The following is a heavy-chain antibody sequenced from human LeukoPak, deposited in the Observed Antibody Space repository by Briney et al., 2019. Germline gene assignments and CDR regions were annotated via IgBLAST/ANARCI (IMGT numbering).Heavy chain of an antibody. J-gene: IGHJ5*02. CDR3: ARLGDCSGGSCA. V-gene: IGHV1-2*02. CDR2: INPNSGGT. Sequence: GASVKVSCKASGYTITDYYIHWVRQAPGQGLEWMGWINPNSGGTNYAQKFQGRVTMTSDTSISTAYMELSRLRSDDTALYYCARLGDCSGGSCAWGQGTLVTVSS. CDR1: GYTITDYY. D-gene: IGHD2-15*01.